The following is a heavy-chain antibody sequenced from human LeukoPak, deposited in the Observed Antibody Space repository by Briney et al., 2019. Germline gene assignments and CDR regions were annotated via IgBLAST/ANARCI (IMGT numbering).Heavy chain of an antibody. CDR3: ARNRFPITGTTNDYYYMDV. Sequence: GGSLRLSCAASGFIFSSYSMNWVRQAPGKGLEWLSYISSSTTIYYADSVKGRFTISRDNAKNALYLQMNSLKAEDTAVYYCARNRFPITGTTNDYYYMDVWGKGTTVTVSS. V-gene: IGHV3-48*04. J-gene: IGHJ6*03. CDR1: GFIFSSYS. D-gene: IGHD1-7*01. CDR2: ISSSTTI.